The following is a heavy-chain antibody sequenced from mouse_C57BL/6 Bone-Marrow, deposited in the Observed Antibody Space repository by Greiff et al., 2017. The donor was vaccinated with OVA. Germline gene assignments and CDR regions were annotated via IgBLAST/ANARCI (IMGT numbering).Heavy chain of an antibody. Sequence: VQLQQPGAELVRPGSSVKLSCKASGYTFTSYWMDWVKQRPGQGLEWIGNIYPSDSETHYNQKFKDKATLTADKSSSTAYMQLSSLTYEDSAVYYCARGQTAQATYWGQGTTLTVSS. CDR2: IYPSDSET. V-gene: IGHV1-61*01. J-gene: IGHJ2*01. CDR1: GYTFTSYW. CDR3: ARGQTAQATY. D-gene: IGHD3-2*02.